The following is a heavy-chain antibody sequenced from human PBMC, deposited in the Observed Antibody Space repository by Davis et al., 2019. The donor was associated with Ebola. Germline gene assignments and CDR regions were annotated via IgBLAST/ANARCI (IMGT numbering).Heavy chain of an antibody. Sequence: GESLKISCAASGFTFSSYAMHWVRQAPGRGLEWVAVISYDGSNKYYADSVKGRFTISRDNSKNTLYLQMNSLRAEDTAVYYCAKDLLIGPAAILGDAFDIWGQGTMVTVSS. V-gene: IGHV3-30-3*01. CDR1: GFTFSSYA. D-gene: IGHD2-2*02. J-gene: IGHJ3*02. CDR3: AKDLLIGPAAILGDAFDI. CDR2: ISYDGSNK.